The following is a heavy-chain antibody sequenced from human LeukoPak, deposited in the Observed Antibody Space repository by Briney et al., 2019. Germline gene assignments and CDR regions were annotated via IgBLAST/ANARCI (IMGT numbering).Heavy chain of an antibody. V-gene: IGHV3-21*01. D-gene: IGHD3-10*01. CDR3: ARDRLSGSPDAFDI. Sequence: GGSLRLSCAASGFTFSSYSMNWVRQAPGKGLEWISSISSSSSYIYYADSVKGRFTISRVNAKNSLYLQMNSLRAEDTAVYYCARDRLSGSPDAFDIWGQGTMVTVSS. CDR1: GFTFSSYS. CDR2: ISSSSSYI. J-gene: IGHJ3*02.